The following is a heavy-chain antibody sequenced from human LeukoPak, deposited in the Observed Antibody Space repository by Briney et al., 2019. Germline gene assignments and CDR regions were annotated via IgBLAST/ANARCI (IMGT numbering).Heavy chain of an antibody. V-gene: IGHV4-30-2*01. CDR3: ARVEAGTTWDYYYYMDV. Sequence: SETLSLTCTVSGGSISSGGYYWSWIRQPPGKGLEWIGYIYHSGSTYYNPSLKSRVTISVDRSKNQFSLKLSSVTAADTAVYYCARVEAGTTWDYYYYMDVWGKGTTVTVSS. J-gene: IGHJ6*03. CDR1: GGSISSGGYY. D-gene: IGHD1-7*01. CDR2: IYHSGST.